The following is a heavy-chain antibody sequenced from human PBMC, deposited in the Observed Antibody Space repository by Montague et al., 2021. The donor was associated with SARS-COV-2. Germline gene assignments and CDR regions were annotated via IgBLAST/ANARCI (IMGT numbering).Heavy chain of an antibody. J-gene: IGHJ6*03. CDR3: ARLGDGVVPSPMLGVGAYCSYYYMDV. Sequence: SETLSLTCAVHGGSFSTYSWNWIRQPPGKGLEWIGEIHHGGSTNYNPSLKSRATISADTSKNQFSLKLTSVAAADTAVYYCARLGDGVVPSPMLGVGAYCSYYYMDVWGKGTTVTVSS. D-gene: IGHD2-2*01. V-gene: IGHV4-34*01. CDR1: GGSFSTYS. CDR2: IHHGGST.